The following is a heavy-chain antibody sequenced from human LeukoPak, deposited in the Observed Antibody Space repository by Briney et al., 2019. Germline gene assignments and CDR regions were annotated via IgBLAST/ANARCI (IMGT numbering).Heavy chain of an antibody. V-gene: IGHV4-59*01. CDR3: ARALTGSYVTYFDY. CDR1: GGSISSYY. D-gene: IGHD1-26*01. CDR2: IYYSGST. J-gene: IGHJ4*02. Sequence: PSETLSLTCTVSGGSISSYYWSWIRQPPGKGLEWIGYIYYSGSTNYNPSLKSRVTMSVDTSKNQFSLKLSSVTAADTALYYCARALTGSYVTYFDYWGQGTLVTVSS.